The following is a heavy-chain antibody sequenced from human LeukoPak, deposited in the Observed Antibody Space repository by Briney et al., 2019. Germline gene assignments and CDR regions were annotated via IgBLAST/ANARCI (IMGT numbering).Heavy chain of an antibody. D-gene: IGHD2-2*01. CDR1: GGSFSGYY. CDR2: INHSGST. CDR3: ARAYCSSTSCYANWFDP. J-gene: IGHJ5*02. Sequence: SETLSLTCAVYGGSFSGYYWSWIRQPPGKGLEWIGEINHSGSTNYNPSLKSRVTISVHTSKNQFSLKLSSVTHADTAVYYCARAYCSSTSCYANWFDPWGQGTLVTVSS. V-gene: IGHV4-34*01.